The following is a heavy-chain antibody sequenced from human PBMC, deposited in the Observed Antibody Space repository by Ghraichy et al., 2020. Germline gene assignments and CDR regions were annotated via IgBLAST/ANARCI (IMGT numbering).Heavy chain of an antibody. Sequence: SGPTLVKPTQTLTLTCTFSGFSLSTSGMRVSWIRQPPGKALEWLARIDWDDDKFYSTSLKTRLTISKDTSKNQVVLTMTNMDPVDTATYYCARSPSWYYYDSSGYPFDYWGQGTLVTVSS. J-gene: IGHJ4*02. CDR1: GFSLSTSGMR. V-gene: IGHV2-70*04. CDR3: ARSPSWYYYDSSGYPFDY. CDR2: IDWDDDK. D-gene: IGHD3-22*01.